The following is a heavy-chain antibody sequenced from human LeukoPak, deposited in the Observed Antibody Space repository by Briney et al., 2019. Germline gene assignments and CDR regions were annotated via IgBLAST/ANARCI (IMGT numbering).Heavy chain of an antibody. CDR3: ARVSSGWYSSDY. V-gene: IGHV4-31*03. CDR2: IYYSGST. CDR1: GGSISSGGYY. Sequence: PSQTLSLTCTVSGGSISSGGYYWSWIRQHPGKGLEWIGYIYYSGSTYYNPSLKSRVTISVDTSKNQFSLKLSSVTAADTAVYYCARVSSGWYSSDYWGQGTLVTVSS. D-gene: IGHD6-19*01. J-gene: IGHJ4*02.